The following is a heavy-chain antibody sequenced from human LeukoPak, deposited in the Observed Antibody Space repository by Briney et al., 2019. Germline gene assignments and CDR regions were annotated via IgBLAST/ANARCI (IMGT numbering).Heavy chain of an antibody. CDR3: VRGRTSFDP. Sequence: GGSLRLSCAASGFTFSSYWMHRVRQAPGKGLVWVSRINSDGSSTTYADSVKGRFTISRDNAKNTLYLQMNSLRAEDTAVHYCVRGRTSFDPWGQGTLVTVSS. CDR1: GFTFSSYW. V-gene: IGHV3-74*01. J-gene: IGHJ5*02. CDR2: INSDGSST. D-gene: IGHD1-14*01.